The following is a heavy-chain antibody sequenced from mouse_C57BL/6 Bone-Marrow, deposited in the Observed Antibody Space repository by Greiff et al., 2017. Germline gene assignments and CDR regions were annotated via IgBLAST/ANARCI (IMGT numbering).Heavy chain of an antibody. Sequence: VQLQQSGPELVKPGASVKISCKASGYTFTDYYINWVKQRPGQGLEWIGWIFPGSGSTYYNEKFKGKATLTVDKSSSTAYMLLSSLTSEDSAVYFCAREGYYDYDEKVWSAYWGQGTLVTVSA. J-gene: IGHJ3*01. CDR2: IFPGSGST. D-gene: IGHD2-4*01. CDR1: GYTFTDYY. CDR3: AREGYYDYDEKVWSAY. V-gene: IGHV1-75*01.